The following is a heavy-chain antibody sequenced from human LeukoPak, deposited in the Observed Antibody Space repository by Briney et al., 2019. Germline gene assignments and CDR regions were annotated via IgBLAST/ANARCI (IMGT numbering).Heavy chain of an antibody. CDR3: ARGSYFDY. J-gene: IGHJ4*02. Sequence: SVKVSCKASGGTFSSYAISWVRQAPGQGLEWMGRIIPILGIANYAQKFQGRVTITADKSTSTAYMELSSLRSDDTAVYYCARGSYFDYWGQGTLVTVSS. V-gene: IGHV1-69*04. CDR1: GGTFSSYA. CDR2: IIPILGIA.